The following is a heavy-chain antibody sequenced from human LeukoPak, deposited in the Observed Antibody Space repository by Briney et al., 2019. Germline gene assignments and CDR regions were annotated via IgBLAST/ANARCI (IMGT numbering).Heavy chain of an antibody. V-gene: IGHV4-61*02. CDR1: GGSISSGSYY. D-gene: IGHD3-22*01. CDR3: ARDARTYYDSSGSGAFDI. J-gene: IGHJ3*02. CDR2: IYTSGST. Sequence: SETLSLTCTVSGGSISSGSYYWSWLRQPAGKGLEWIGRIYTSGSTNYNPSLKSRVTISVDTSKNQFSLKLSSVTAADTAVYYRARDARTYYDSSGSGAFDIWGQGTMVTVSS.